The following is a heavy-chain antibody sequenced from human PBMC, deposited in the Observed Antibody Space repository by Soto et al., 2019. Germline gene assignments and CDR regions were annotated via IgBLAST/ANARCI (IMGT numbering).Heavy chain of an antibody. CDR3: ARDIVISSGYYDY. Sequence: ASVKVSCKASGYTFTSYDINWVRQATGQRLEWMGWINAGSGNTKYSQKFQGRVTISRDASANTAYMDLSNLRSEDTAVYYCARDIVISSGYYDYWGLGTLVTVS. J-gene: IGHJ4*02. CDR1: GYTFTSYD. CDR2: INAGSGNT. D-gene: IGHD6-19*01. V-gene: IGHV1-3*01.